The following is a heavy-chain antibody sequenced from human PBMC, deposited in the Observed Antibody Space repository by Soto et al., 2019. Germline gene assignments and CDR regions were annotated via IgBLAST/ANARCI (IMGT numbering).Heavy chain of an antibody. CDR2: IYYSGST. V-gene: IGHV4-59*01. Sequence: TSETLSLTCTVSGGSISSYYWSWIRQPPGKGLEWIGYIYYSGSTNYNPSLKSRVTISVDTSKNQFSLKLSSVTAADTAVYYCASTGYDTGRYDYWGQGTLVTVSS. J-gene: IGHJ4*02. CDR1: GGSISSYY. D-gene: IGHD5-18*01. CDR3: ASTGYDTGRYDY.